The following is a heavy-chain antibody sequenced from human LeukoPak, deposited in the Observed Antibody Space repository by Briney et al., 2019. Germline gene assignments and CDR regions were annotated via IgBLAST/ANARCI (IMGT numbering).Heavy chain of an antibody. CDR2: IYTRGST. D-gene: IGHD2-15*01. Sequence: SETLSLTCTVSGGSMNNYYWSWIRQPAGKGLEWIGRIYTRGSTNYNPSLKSRVTMSVDTSKNQFSLKLSSVTAADTAVYYCARGRYCSADICSGGDAFDIWGQGTMVSVSS. CDR3: ARGRYCSADICSGGDAFDI. V-gene: IGHV4-4*07. CDR1: GGSMNNYY. J-gene: IGHJ3*02.